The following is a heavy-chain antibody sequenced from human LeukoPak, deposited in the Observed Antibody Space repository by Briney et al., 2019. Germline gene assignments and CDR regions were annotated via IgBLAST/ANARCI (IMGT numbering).Heavy chain of an antibody. D-gene: IGHD3-22*01. V-gene: IGHV1-2*02. CDR3: AGGNYYDSSGYGN. J-gene: IGHJ4*02. CDR1: GGTFSSYA. Sequence: ASVKASCKASGGTFSSYAISWVRQAPGQGLEWMGWINPNSGGTNYAQKFQGRVTMTRDTSISTAYMELSRLRSDDTAVYYCAGGNYYDSSGYGNWGQGTLVTVSS. CDR2: INPNSGGT.